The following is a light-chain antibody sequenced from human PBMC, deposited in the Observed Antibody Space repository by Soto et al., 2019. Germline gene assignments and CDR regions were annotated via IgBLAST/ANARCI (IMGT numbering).Light chain of an antibody. V-gene: IGLV2-14*01. CDR2: EVT. CDR1: SSDIGYYKY. J-gene: IGLJ2*01. CDR3: ISYTTSTTLV. Sequence: QSVLTQPASVSGSPGQSITISCTGTSSDIGYYKYVSWYQQHPGKVPKLMIYEVTDRASGVSNRFSGSKSGNTASLTISGLQAEDEADYYCISYTTSTTLVFGGGTQLTVL.